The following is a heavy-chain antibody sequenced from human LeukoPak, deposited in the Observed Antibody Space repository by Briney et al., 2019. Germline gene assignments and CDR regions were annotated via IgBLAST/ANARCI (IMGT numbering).Heavy chain of an antibody. V-gene: IGHV3-23*01. CDR1: GFTFSSYA. D-gene: IGHD1-26*01. CDR2: ISGSGGST. Sequence: QTGGSLRLSCAASGFTFSSYAMSWVRQAPGKGLEWVSAISGSGGSTYYADSVKGRFTISRDNSKNTLYLQMNSLRAEDTAVYYCARDRVGATDYFDYWGQGTLVTVSS. CDR3: ARDRVGATDYFDY. J-gene: IGHJ4*02.